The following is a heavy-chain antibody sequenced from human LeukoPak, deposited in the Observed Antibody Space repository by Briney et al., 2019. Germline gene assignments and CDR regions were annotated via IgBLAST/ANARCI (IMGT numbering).Heavy chain of an antibody. CDR3: ARPPYYDIVIGPFDS. V-gene: IGHV3-33*01. Sequence: GGSLRLSCVASGFTFKNNAMHWVRQAPGKGMEWVAVIWYDGSNQYYADSVKGRFTISRDNSKNTLYLVMNSLRAEDTAVYYCARPPYYDIVIGPFDSWGQGPLVTVSP. CDR1: GFTFKNNA. CDR2: IWYDGSNQ. D-gene: IGHD3-9*01. J-gene: IGHJ4*02.